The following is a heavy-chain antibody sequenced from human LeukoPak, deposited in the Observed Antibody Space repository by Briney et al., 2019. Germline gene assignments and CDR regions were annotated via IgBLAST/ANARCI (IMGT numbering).Heavy chain of an antibody. V-gene: IGHV3-11*01. CDR2: ISSSGSTI. CDR3: ARDGYNFDYYYYYMDV. D-gene: IGHD5-24*01. Sequence: GGSLRLSCAASGFTFSDYYMSWIRQAPGKGLEWVSYISSSGSTIYYADSVKGRFTISRDNAKNSLYLQMNSLRAEDTAVYYCARDGYNFDYYYYYMDVWGKGTTVTISS. CDR1: GFTFSDYY. J-gene: IGHJ6*03.